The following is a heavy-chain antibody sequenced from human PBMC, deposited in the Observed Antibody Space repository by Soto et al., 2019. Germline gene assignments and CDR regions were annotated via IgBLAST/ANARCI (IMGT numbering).Heavy chain of an antibody. CDR1: GYTFTSYG. D-gene: IGHD3-22*01. CDR3: ATDTSGSTADYYYYYGMDV. V-gene: IGHV1-18*01. Sequence: QVQVVQSGAEVKKPGASLKVSCKTSGYTFTSYGISWVRQAPGQGPEWMGWISAYSGETKYAQKFQGRVTMMTDTSTRTAFMELRSLRSDDTAVYYCATDTSGSTADYYYYYGMDVWGQGTTVTVSS. CDR2: ISAYSGET. J-gene: IGHJ6*02.